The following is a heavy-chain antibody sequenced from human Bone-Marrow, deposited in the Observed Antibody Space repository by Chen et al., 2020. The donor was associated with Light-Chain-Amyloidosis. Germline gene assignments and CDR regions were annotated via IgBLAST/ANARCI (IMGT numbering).Heavy chain of an antibody. Sequence: EVQLDQSGPEVKKPGESLKISCKGPGYTFPNYWIGWVRQMPGKGLEWMGVIYPDDSDARYSPSLEGQVTISADKSITTAYLQWRSLKASDTAMYYCARRRDGYNFDYWGQGTLVTVSS. V-gene: IGHV5-51*01. CDR1: GYTFPNYW. CDR3: ARRRDGYNFDY. CDR2: IYPDDSDA. D-gene: IGHD6-25*01. J-gene: IGHJ4*02.